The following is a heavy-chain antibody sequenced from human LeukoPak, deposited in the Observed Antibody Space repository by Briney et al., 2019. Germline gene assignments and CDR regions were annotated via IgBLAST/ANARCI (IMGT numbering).Heavy chain of an antibody. J-gene: IGHJ6*02. CDR2: IYYSGST. Sequence: PSETLSLTCTVSGGSISSYYWSWIRQPPGKGLEWIGYIYYSGSTNYNPSLKSRVTISVDTSKNQFSLKLSSVTAADTAVYYCARHFRDGWYDPLFGYYYGMDVWGQGITVTVSS. V-gene: IGHV4-59*08. CDR1: GGSISSYY. D-gene: IGHD5-24*01. CDR3: ARHFRDGWYDPLFGYYYGMDV.